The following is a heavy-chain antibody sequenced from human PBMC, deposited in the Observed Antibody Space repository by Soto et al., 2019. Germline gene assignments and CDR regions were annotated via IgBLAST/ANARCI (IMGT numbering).Heavy chain of an antibody. CDR3: ARVVFRVYSSSWYDY. CDR2: IIPIFGTA. D-gene: IGHD6-13*01. CDR1: GGTFSSYA. Sequence: SVKVSCKASGGTFSSYAISWVRQAPGQGLEWMGGIIPIFGTANYAQKFQGRVTITADESTSKAYMELSSLRSEDTAVYYCARVVFRVYSSSWYDYWGQGTLVTVSS. J-gene: IGHJ4*02. V-gene: IGHV1-69*13.